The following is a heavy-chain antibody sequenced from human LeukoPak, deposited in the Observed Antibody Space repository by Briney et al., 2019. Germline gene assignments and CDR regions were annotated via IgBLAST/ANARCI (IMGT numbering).Heavy chain of an antibody. CDR2: ISSSSSYI. D-gene: IGHD5-18*01. CDR3: AKGYSYGYYYYGMDV. J-gene: IGHJ6*02. CDR1: GFTFSSYS. Sequence: PGGSLRLSCAASGFTFSSYSMNWVRQAPGKGLEWVSSISSSSSYIYYADSVKGRFTISRDNSKNTLYLQMNSLRAEDTAVYYCAKGYSYGYYYYGMDVWGQGTTVTVSS. V-gene: IGHV3-21*04.